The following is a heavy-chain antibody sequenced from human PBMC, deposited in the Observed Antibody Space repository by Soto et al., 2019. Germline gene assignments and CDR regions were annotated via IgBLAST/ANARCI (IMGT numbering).Heavy chain of an antibody. J-gene: IGHJ6*02. CDR2: IYYSGST. D-gene: IGHD4-17*01. CDR3: ARVSKSASPNNDYGDYDYYYGMDV. Sequence: SETLSLTCTVSGGSISSGDYYWSWIRQPPGKGLEWIGYIYYSGSTYYNPSLKSRVTISVDTSKNQFSLKLSSVTAADTAVYYCARVSKSASPNNDYGDYDYYYGMDVWGQGTTVTVSS. V-gene: IGHV4-30-4*01. CDR1: GGSISSGDYY.